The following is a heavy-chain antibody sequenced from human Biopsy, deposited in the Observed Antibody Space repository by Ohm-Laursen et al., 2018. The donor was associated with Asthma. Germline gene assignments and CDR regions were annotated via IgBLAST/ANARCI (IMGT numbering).Heavy chain of an antibody. D-gene: IGHD2-2*01. CDR2: INSVFGTT. J-gene: IGHJ4*02. CDR1: GGTFNTYV. Sequence: SVKVSCKSLGGTFNTYVIGWARQAPGQGLEWMGGINSVFGTTTYPQKFQDRVTITADDSTSTVYMELSSLRSEDTAVYYCARKAGSCISRTCYSLDFWGQGTLDTVSS. CDR3: ARKAGSCISRTCYSLDF. V-gene: IGHV1-69*01.